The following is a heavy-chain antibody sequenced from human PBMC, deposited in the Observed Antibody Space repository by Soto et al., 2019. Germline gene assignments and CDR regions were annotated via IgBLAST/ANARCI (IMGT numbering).Heavy chain of an antibody. CDR1: GFTFSSYA. J-gene: IGHJ6*02. V-gene: IGHV3-23*01. Sequence: GGSLRLSCAASGFTFSSYAMSWVRQPPGKGLEWVSAISGSGGSTYYADSVKGRFTISRDNSKNTLYLQMNSLRAEDTAVYYCAKGPYYYYYGMDVWGQGTTVTVSS. CDR3: AKGPYYYYYGMDV. CDR2: ISGSGGST.